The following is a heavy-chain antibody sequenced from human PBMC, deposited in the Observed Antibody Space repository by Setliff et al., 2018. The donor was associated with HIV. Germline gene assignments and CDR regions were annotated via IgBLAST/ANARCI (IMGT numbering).Heavy chain of an antibody. V-gene: IGHV4-59*08. CDR1: GGSISSYY. CDR3: ARHCSGGTCYGPDAENFLH. CDR2: IYSSGST. D-gene: IGHD2-15*01. Sequence: PSETLSLTCTVSGGSISSYYWSWIRQPPGKGLEWLGHIYSSGSTNYNPSLKIRVPISVDTSTNQFSLKLRSVTAADTAVYYCARHCSGGTCYGPDAENFLHWGQGTLVTVSS. J-gene: IGHJ1*01.